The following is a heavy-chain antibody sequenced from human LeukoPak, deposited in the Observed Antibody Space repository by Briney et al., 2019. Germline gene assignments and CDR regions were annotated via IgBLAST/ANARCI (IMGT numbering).Heavy chain of an antibody. Sequence: LPGGSLRLSCAASGFTFSRYAMSWVRQAPGKGLEWVSAISGSGGSTYYADSVKGRFTISRDNSKNTLYLQMNSLRAEDTAVYYCARYYDSSGYYPYYFDYWGQGTLATVSS. D-gene: IGHD3-22*01. J-gene: IGHJ4*02. CDR1: GFTFSRYA. CDR3: ARYYDSSGYYPYYFDY. CDR2: ISGSGGST. V-gene: IGHV3-23*01.